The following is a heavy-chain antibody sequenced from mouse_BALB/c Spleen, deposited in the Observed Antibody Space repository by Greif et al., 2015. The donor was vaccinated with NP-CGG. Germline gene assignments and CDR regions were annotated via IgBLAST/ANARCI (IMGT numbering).Heavy chain of an antibody. CDR2: INPGSGGT. Sequence: VQLQQSGAELVRPGTSVKVSCKASGYAFTNYLIEWVKQRPGQGLEWIGVINPGSGGTNYNEKFKGKATLTADKSSSTAYMQLSSLTSDDSAVYFCAKGTTARYYYAMDYWGQGTSVTVSS. J-gene: IGHJ4*01. CDR1: GYAFTNYL. V-gene: IGHV1-54*01. CDR3: AKGTTARYYYAMDY. D-gene: IGHD1-2*01.